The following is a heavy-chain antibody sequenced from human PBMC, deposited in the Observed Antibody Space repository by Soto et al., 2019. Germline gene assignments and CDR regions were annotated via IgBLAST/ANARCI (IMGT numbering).Heavy chain of an antibody. D-gene: IGHD2-21*02. Sequence: GESLKISCKGSGYSFTSYWISWVRQMPGKGLEWMGRIDPSDSYTNYSPSFQGHVTISADKSISTAYLQWSSLKASDTAMYYCARRPLHDWGGDCYPPYYGMDVWGQGTTVTVSS. CDR1: GYSFTSYW. V-gene: IGHV5-10-1*01. CDR3: ARRPLHDWGGDCYPPYYGMDV. CDR2: IDPSDSYT. J-gene: IGHJ6*02.